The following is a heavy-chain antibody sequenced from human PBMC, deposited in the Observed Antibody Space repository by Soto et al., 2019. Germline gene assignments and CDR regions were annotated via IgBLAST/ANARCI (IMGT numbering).Heavy chain of an antibody. CDR2: IYWDDDK. CDR3: ARRDYGDSVGLVY. J-gene: IGHJ4*02. V-gene: IGHV2-5*02. Sequence: QITLKESGPTLVKPTQTLTLTCTFSGFSLSTSGVGVGWIRQPPGKALEWLALIYWDDDKRYSPSLKSRLTTTXDXSKNQVGLRMTNMDPVNTATYYCARRDYGDSVGLVYWGQGTLVTVSS. CDR1: GFSLSTSGVG. D-gene: IGHD4-17*01.